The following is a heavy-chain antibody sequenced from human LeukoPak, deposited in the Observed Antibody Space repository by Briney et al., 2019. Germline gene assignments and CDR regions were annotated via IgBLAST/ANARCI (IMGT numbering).Heavy chain of an antibody. V-gene: IGHV1-3*01. D-gene: IGHD3-10*01. J-gene: IGHJ5*02. CDR3: AAGYYGSDPLFS. CDR2: INAGNGNT. Sequence: ASVKVSCKASGYTFTSYAMHWVRQAPGQRLEWMGWINAGNGNTKYSQKFQGRVTITRDTSASTAYMELSSLRSEDTAVYYCAAGYYGSDPLFSWGQGTLVTVSS. CDR1: GYTFTSYA.